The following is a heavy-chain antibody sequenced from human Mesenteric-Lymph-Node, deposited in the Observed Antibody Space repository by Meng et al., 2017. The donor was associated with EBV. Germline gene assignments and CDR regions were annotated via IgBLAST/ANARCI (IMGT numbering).Heavy chain of an antibody. CDR3: AYRRVTSGSYPFDY. CDR2: IYWDDDK. V-gene: IGHV2-5*02. Sequence: QMTFKESGPTLVKPTQSLTLTCTFSGVSLTTTGLGVGWIRQPPGKALECLALIYWDDDKRYSPSQKSRLSITKDTSKNQVVLRMTNMDPLDTATYYCAYRRVTSGSYPFDYWGQGALFTVSS. D-gene: IGHD1-26*01. J-gene: IGHJ4*02. CDR1: GVSLTTTGLG.